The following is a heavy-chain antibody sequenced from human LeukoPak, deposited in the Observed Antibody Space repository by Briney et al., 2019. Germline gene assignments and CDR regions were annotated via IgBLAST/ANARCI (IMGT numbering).Heavy chain of an antibody. J-gene: IGHJ4*02. CDR1: LDSTTSNF. Sequence: PSETLSLTFTVPLDSTTSNFWSWVRQPPGKGLEWIGEIHRSGSPNYNPSLQSRVTISIDRSRNQIVLELSSVTAADTAVYYCAREILGGFNPGAYWGQGTLVTVSS. V-gene: IGHV4-4*02. CDR2: IHRSGSP. CDR3: AREILGGFNPGAY. D-gene: IGHD1-14*01.